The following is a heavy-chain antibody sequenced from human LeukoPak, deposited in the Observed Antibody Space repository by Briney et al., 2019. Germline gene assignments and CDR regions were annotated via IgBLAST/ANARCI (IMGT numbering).Heavy chain of an antibody. CDR2: ISTSSRST. D-gene: IGHD3-10*01. CDR3: ARSAVRGVACDY. V-gene: IGHV3-48*01. Sequence: GGSLRLSCTTSGFTFSGFSMHWVRQAPGKGLEWLSYISTSSRSTYYADSVKGRFTISRDNAKNTLFLDMHSLRPGDSAVYYCARSAVRGVACDYWGQGTLLTVSS. CDR1: GFTFSGFS. J-gene: IGHJ4*02.